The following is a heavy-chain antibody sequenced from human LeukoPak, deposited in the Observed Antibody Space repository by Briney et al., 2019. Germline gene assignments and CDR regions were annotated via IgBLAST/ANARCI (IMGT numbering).Heavy chain of an antibody. CDR3: ASPENYYFDY. D-gene: IGHD1-14*01. CDR1: GFTFSSYG. Sequence: GGSLRLSCAASGFTFSSYGMHWVRQAPGKGLEWVAFIRYDGSNKYYADSVKGRFTISRDNSKNTLYLQMNSLRAEDTAVYYCASPENYYFDYWGQGTLVTVSS. CDR2: IRYDGSNK. J-gene: IGHJ4*02. V-gene: IGHV3-30*02.